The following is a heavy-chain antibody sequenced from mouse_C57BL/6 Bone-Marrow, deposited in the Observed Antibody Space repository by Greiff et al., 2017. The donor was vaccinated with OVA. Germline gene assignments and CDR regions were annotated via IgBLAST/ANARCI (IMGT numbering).Heavy chain of an antibody. CDR1: GFNIKDDY. V-gene: IGHV14-4*01. CDR2: IDPENGDT. Sequence: EVQLQQSGAELVRPGASVKLSCTASGFNIKDDYMHWVKQRPEQGLEWIGWIDPENGDTEYASKFQGKATITADTSSNTAYLQLSSLTSEDTAVYDWTPSTWGPWFAYWGQGTLVTVSA. J-gene: IGHJ3*01. CDR3: TPSTWGPWFAY.